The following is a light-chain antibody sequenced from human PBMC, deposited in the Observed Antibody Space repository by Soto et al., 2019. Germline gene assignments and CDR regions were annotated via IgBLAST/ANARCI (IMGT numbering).Light chain of an antibody. J-gene: IGKJ5*01. Sequence: QMTQSPSSLSAAVGDRVTITFRASQTISSWLAWYQQKPGKAPKRLIYAASSLQSGVPSRFSGSGSGTEFTLTISSLQPEDFATYYCLQHNSYPSITFGQRTRLE. CDR1: QTISSW. CDR3: LQHNSYPSIT. V-gene: IGKV1-17*01. CDR2: AAS.